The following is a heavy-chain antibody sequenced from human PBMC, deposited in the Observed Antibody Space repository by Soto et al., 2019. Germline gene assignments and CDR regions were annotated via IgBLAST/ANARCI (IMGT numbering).Heavy chain of an antibody. CDR3: VKEEGCSSTSCYGGYYYGMDV. CDR1: GFTFSSYA. J-gene: IGHJ6*02. CDR2: ISSNGGST. Sequence: GGSLRLSCSASGFTFSSYAMHWVRQAPGKGLEYVSAISSNGGSTYYADSVKGRFTISRDNSKNTLYLQMSSLRAEDTAVYYCVKEEGCSSTSCYGGYYYGMDVWGQGT. V-gene: IGHV3-64D*06. D-gene: IGHD2-2*01.